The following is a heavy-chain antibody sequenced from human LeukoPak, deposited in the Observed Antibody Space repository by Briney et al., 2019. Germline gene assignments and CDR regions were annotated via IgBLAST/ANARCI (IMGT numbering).Heavy chain of an antibody. V-gene: IGHV3-30*18. D-gene: IGHD3-10*01. J-gene: IGHJ6*02. CDR2: VSYDGSNK. Sequence: QPGGSLRLSCAASGFTFSSYGMHWVRQAPGKGLEWVAVVSYDGSNKYYADSVKGRFTISRDNSKNTLYLQMNSLTSEDTAVYYCSKDSSSGSSYYFHGMEVWGQGTTVTVSS. CDR1: GFTFSSYG. CDR3: SKDSSSGSSYYFHGMEV.